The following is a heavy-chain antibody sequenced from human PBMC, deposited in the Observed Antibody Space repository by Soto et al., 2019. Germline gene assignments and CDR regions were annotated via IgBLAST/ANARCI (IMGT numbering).Heavy chain of an antibody. D-gene: IGHD1-26*01. CDR3: ARDREYSGNGGDYYFYGMDV. CDR2: ISSYNGNT. V-gene: IGHV1-18*01. J-gene: IGHJ6*02. Sequence: QVQLVQSGAEMKKPGASVKVSCKASGYNFTSHGFSWVRQAPGQGLEWMGWISSYNGNTNYAQKLQGRVTMATDTSASTVFMALGSLRSDDTAVYYCARDREYSGNGGDYYFYGMDVWGQGTTVTVSS. CDR1: GYNFTSHG.